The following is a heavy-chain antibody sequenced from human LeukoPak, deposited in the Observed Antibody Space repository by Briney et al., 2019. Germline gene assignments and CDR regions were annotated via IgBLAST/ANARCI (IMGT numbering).Heavy chain of an antibody. D-gene: IGHD3-22*01. CDR1: GFTFRYFA. CDR2: ISGGNTA. V-gene: IGHV3-23*01. J-gene: IGHJ4*02. CDR3: AKDGQFYSDSSGYEYFDS. Sequence: GGSLRLSCAASGFTFRYFAMSWVRQTPGKGLEWVSTISGGNTAYHAGSVQGRFTVSRDDSKSTLHLEMNSLTIDDTAVYYCAKDGQFYSDSSGYEYFDSWGQGTLVIVSS.